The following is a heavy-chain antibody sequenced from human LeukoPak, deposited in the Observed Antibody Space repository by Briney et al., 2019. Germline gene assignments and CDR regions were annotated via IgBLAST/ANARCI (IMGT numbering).Heavy chain of an antibody. CDR3: AIPFQEQQLVEIDY. V-gene: IGHV1-2*06. D-gene: IGHD6-13*01. Sequence: ASVKVSCKASGYTFTGYYMHWVRQAPGQGLEWMGRISPNSGGTNYAQKFQGRVTMTRDTSISTAYMELSRLRSDDTAVYYCAIPFQEQQLVEIDYWGQGTLVTVSS. CDR2: ISPNSGGT. CDR1: GYTFTGYY. J-gene: IGHJ4*02.